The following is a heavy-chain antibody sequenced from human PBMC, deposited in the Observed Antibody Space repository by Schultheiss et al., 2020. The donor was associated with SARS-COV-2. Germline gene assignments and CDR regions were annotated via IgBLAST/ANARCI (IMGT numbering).Heavy chain of an antibody. V-gene: IGHV1-46*01. CDR3: ARAVGGSRVVPAAIDY. D-gene: IGHD2-2*01. CDR2: INPSGGST. CDR1: GYTFTSYG. Sequence: ASVKVSCKASGYTFTSYGISWVRQAPGQGLEWMGIINPSGGSTSYAQKFQGRVTMTRDTSTSTVYMGLRSLRSDDTAVYYCARAVGGSRVVPAAIDYWGQGTLVTVSS. J-gene: IGHJ4*02.